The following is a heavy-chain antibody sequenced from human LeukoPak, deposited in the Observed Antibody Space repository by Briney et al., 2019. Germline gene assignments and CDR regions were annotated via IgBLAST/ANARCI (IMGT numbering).Heavy chain of an antibody. CDR1: GYMFSDYY. CDR2: ISHSGSTI. CDR3: TKETTSNYYGSGSNYYYYYGMDV. D-gene: IGHD3-10*01. V-gene: IGHV3-11*01. Sequence: GGSLRLSCVASGYMFSDYYMSWIRQTPEKGLEWLSYISHSGSTIYYTDSVKGRFTIPRDNAKNSLYLQMNSLRAEDTALYYCTKETTSNYYGSGSNYYYYYGMDVWGQGTTVTVSS. J-gene: IGHJ6*02.